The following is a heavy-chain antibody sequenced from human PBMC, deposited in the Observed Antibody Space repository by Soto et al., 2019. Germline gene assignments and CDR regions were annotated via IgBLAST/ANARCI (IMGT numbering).Heavy chain of an antibody. V-gene: IGHV1-69*02. CDR2: IIPILGIA. D-gene: IGHD5-12*01. J-gene: IGHJ4*02. Sequence: SVKVSCKASGGTFSSYTISWVRQAPGQGLEWMGRIIPILGIANYAQKFQGRVTITADKSTSTAYMELSSLRSEDTAVYYCASGKYGLGWLHQGIYYFDYWGQGTLVTVSS. CDR1: GGTFSSYT. CDR3: ASGKYGLGWLHQGIYYFDY.